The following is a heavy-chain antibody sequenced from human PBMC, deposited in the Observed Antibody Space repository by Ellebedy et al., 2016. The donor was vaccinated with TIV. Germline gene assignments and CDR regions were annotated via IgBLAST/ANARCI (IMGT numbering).Heavy chain of an antibody. D-gene: IGHD3-10*01. Sequence: PGGSLRLSCAASGFTLSTYDMYWVRQAPGKGLEWVAVISYDGNNEYYAESVRGRFTTSRDNSKNTLFLQMNSLRVEDTAVYYCAKDYYGSRSSFDYWGQGTLVTVSS. J-gene: IGHJ4*02. CDR3: AKDYYGSRSSFDY. V-gene: IGHV3-30*18. CDR2: ISYDGNNE. CDR1: GFTLSTYD.